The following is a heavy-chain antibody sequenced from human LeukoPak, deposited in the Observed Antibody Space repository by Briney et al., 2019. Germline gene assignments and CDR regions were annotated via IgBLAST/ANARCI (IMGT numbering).Heavy chain of an antibody. CDR1: GGSISSNYY. CDR2: IDNSGST. Sequence: SETLSLTCAVSGGSISSNYYWSWVRQPPGKGLEWIAYIDNSGSTNYNPSLRSRVTISIDTPRNQFSLKLSSVTAADTAVYYCARTDYYDSSVIYYYALDIWGQGTMVTVSS. V-gene: IGHV4-61*01. J-gene: IGHJ3*02. CDR3: ARTDYYDSSVIYYYALDI. D-gene: IGHD3-22*01.